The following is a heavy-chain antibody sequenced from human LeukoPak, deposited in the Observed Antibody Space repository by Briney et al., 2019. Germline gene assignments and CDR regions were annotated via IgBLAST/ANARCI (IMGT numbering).Heavy chain of an antibody. CDR3: ARTVVGATDAFDI. Sequence: GESLKISCKGSGYSFTSYWIGWVRQMPGKGLEWMGIIYPGDFDTRYRPSFQGQVTISADKSISTAYLQWSSLKASDTAIYYCARTVVGATDAFDIWGQGTMVTVSS. D-gene: IGHD1-26*01. J-gene: IGHJ3*02. CDR2: IYPGDFDT. CDR1: GYSFTSYW. V-gene: IGHV5-51*01.